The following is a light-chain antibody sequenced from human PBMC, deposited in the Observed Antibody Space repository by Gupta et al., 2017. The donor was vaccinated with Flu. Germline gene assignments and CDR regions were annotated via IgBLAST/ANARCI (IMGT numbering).Light chain of an antibody. Sequence: SYELTQPPSVSVSLGQTASITCSGDQLENKFVCWYQQRPGQSPVLVIHQDTRRPLGIPERFSGSNSGNTATLTLRGTQAIDEADYCCQAWDSSTRVFGTGTKVTVL. CDR3: QAWDSSTRV. J-gene: IGLJ1*01. CDR2: QDT. V-gene: IGLV3-1*01. CDR1: QLENKF.